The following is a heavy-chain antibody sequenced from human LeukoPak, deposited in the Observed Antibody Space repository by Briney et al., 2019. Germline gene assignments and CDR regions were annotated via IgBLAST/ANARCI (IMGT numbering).Heavy chain of an antibody. D-gene: IGHD3-22*01. J-gene: IGHJ4*02. CDR2: IIPIFGTA. CDR1: GGTFSSYA. Sequence: SVKVSCKASGGTFSSYAISWVRQAPGQGLEWMGGIIPIFGTANYAQKFQGRVTITADESTSTAYMELSSLRSEDTAVYYCATYYYDSSGYYRLLFDYWGQGTLVTVSS. V-gene: IGHV1-69*13. CDR3: ATYYYDSSGYYRLLFDY.